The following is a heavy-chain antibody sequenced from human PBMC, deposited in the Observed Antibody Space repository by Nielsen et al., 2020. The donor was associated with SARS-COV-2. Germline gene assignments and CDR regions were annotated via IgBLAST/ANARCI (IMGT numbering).Heavy chain of an antibody. CDR3: AIIAVAGTDWFDP. CDR2: ISGYGGNT. CDR1: GFAFNDYA. V-gene: IGHV3-23*01. Sequence: GESLKISCAASGFAFNDYAMSWVRQAPGKGLEWVSAISGYGGNTYYADSVKGRFTISRDNAKNSLYLQMNSLRDEDTAVYYCAIIAVAGTDWFDPWGQGTLVTVSS. D-gene: IGHD6-19*01. J-gene: IGHJ5*02.